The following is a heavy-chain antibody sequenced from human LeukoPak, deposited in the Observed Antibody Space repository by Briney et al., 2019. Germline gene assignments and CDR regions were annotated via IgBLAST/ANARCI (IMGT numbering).Heavy chain of an antibody. J-gene: IGHJ4*02. D-gene: IGHD2-2*01. Sequence: GESLKISCKASGFSFTNFWIGWVRQMPGKGLELMGFISPVDSDTRYTPSFQGQVTISADKSISTAYLQWTSLKASDTAIYFCARHGHGYAKSEWAYWGQGTLVSVSS. CDR1: GFSFTNFW. V-gene: IGHV5-51*01. CDR2: ISPVDSDT. CDR3: ARHGHGYAKSEWAY.